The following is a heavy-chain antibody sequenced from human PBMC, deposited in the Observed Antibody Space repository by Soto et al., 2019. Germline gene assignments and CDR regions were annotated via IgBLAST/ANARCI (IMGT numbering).Heavy chain of an antibody. CDR2: ISSSSSYT. V-gene: IGHV3-11*06. D-gene: IGHD1-1*01. Sequence: AGGSLRLSCAASGFTFSDYYMSWIRQAPGKGLEWVSYISSSSSYTNYADSVKGRFTISRDNAKNSLYLQMNSLRAEDTAVYYCARDETEHSMDVWGQGTTVTVSS. CDR3: ARDETEHSMDV. J-gene: IGHJ6*02. CDR1: GFTFSDYY.